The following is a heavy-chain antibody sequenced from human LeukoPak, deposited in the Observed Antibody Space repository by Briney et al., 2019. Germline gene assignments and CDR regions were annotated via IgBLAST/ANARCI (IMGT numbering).Heavy chain of an antibody. J-gene: IGHJ5*02. CDR3: TTDGLYYYDSSGNNWFDP. CDR1: GFTFSSYA. D-gene: IGHD3-22*01. Sequence: GGSLRLSCAASGFTFSSYAMSWVRQAPGKGLEWVGRIKSKTDGGTTDYAAPVKGRFTISRDDSKNTLYLQMNSLKTEDTAVYYCTTDGLYYYDSSGNNWFDPWGQGTLVTVSS. V-gene: IGHV3-15*01. CDR2: IKSKTDGGTT.